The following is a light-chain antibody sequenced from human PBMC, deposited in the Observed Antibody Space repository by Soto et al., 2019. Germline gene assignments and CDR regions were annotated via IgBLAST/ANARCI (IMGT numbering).Light chain of an antibody. CDR1: QSVSSN. J-gene: IGKJ2*01. CDR2: GAS. Sequence: EKVMTQSPATLSVSPGDRVTLSCRASQSVSSNLAWYQQKPGQAPRLLIYGASTRATDIPARFSGSGSGTEFTLTISSLQPEDFAVYYCQQYTNWPPYTFGQGTKLELK. V-gene: IGKV3-15*01. CDR3: QQYTNWPPYT.